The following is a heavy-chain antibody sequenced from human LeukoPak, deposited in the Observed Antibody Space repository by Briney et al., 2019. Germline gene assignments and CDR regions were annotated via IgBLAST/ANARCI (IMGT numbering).Heavy chain of an antibody. CDR2: INPNSGGT. CDR3: ARPALTTRASDSAFDI. J-gene: IGHJ3*02. Sequence: GASVKVSCKASGYTFTGYYMHWVRQAPGQGLEWMGWINPNSGGTNYAQKFQGRVTMTRDTSISTAYMELSSLRSEDTAVYYCARPALTTRASDSAFDIWGQGTMVTVSS. CDR1: GYTFTGYY. V-gene: IGHV1-2*02. D-gene: IGHD3-22*01.